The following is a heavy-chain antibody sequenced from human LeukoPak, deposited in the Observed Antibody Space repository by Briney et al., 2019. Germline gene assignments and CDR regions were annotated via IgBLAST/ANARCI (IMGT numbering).Heavy chain of an antibody. D-gene: IGHD5-12*01. CDR2: ISGSGGST. V-gene: IGHV3-23*01. CDR1: GFTFSSYA. Sequence: SGGSLRLSCAASGFTFSSYAMSWVRQAPGKGLEWVSAISGSGGSTYYADSVKGRFTISRDNFKNTLYLQMNSLRAEDTAVYYCAKDRGYSGYVRYYGMDVWGQGTTVTVSS. CDR3: AKDRGYSGYVRYYGMDV. J-gene: IGHJ6*02.